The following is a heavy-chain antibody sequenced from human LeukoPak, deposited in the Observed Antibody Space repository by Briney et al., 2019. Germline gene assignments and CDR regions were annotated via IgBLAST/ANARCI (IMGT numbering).Heavy chain of an antibody. D-gene: IGHD5-12*01. Sequence: SETLSLTCTVAGGSISSYYWSWIRQPPGKGLEWIGYIYYSGSTNYNPSLKSRVTISVDTSKNQFSLKLSAVTAADTAVYYCARGGGYDYNDYWGQGTLVTVSS. CDR1: GGSISSYY. V-gene: IGHV4-59*01. CDR3: ARGGGYDYNDY. J-gene: IGHJ4*02. CDR2: IYYSGST.